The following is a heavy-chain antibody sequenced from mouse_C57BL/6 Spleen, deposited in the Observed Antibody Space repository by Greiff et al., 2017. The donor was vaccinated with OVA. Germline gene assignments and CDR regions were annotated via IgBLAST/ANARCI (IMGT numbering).Heavy chain of an antibody. Sequence: VKVVESGPGLVAPSQSLSITCTVSGFSLTSYGVSWVRQPPGKGLEWLGVIWGDGSTNYHSALISRLSISKDNSKSQVFLKLNSLQTDDTATYYCAATAQATLYYAMDYWGQGTSVTVSS. CDR1: GFSLTSYG. CDR2: IWGDGST. D-gene: IGHD3-2*02. CDR3: AATAQATLYYAMDY. J-gene: IGHJ4*01. V-gene: IGHV2-3*01.